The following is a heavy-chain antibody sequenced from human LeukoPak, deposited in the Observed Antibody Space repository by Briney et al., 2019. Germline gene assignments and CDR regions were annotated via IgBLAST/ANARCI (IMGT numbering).Heavy chain of an antibody. CDR2: IKQDGSEE. Sequence: GGSLRLSCAASGFTLSNYWMTWVRQAPGKGLEWVANIKQDGSEEYYVDSVKGRFTISRDNSKNSLYLQMHSLRVEDTAVYYCARDQKQQSLNYWGQGTLVTVSS. D-gene: IGHD6-13*01. V-gene: IGHV3-7*01. J-gene: IGHJ4*02. CDR1: GFTLSNYW. CDR3: ARDQKQQSLNY.